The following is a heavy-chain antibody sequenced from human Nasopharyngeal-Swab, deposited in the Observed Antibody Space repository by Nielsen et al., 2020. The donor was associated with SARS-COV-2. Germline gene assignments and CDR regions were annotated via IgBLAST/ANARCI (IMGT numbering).Heavy chain of an antibody. Sequence: LKISCAASGFTFSSYWMSWVRQAPGKGLEWVANIKQDGSEKYYVDSVKGRFTISRDNAKNSLYLQMNSLRAEDTAVYYCARDSYNNGTGDYYYGMDVWGQGTTVTVSS. V-gene: IGHV3-7*01. CDR3: ARDSYNNGTGDYYYGMDV. D-gene: IGHD1-1*01. J-gene: IGHJ6*02. CDR2: IKQDGSEK. CDR1: GFTFSSYW.